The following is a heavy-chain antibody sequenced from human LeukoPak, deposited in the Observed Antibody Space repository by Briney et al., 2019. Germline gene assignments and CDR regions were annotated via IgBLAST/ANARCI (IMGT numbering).Heavy chain of an antibody. D-gene: IGHD3-22*01. Sequence: AGGSLRLSCEASEFTFSSYWMHWVRQAPGKGLVWVSRINSDGSTTIYADSVKGRFTISRDNGKNTLYLQMNSLRAEDTDAYYCAREGYYDSSGYSIRFSYWGQGTLVTVSS. V-gene: IGHV3-74*01. CDR1: EFTFSSYW. CDR3: AREGYYDSSGYSIRFSY. J-gene: IGHJ4*02. CDR2: INSDGSTT.